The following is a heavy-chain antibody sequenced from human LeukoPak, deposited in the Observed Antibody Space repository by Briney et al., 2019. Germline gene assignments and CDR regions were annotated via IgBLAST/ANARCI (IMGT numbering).Heavy chain of an antibody. Sequence: PGGSLRLSCEASGLTFSSYAMSWVRQAPGKGLEWVSGISGSGGSTYYADSAKGRFTISRDNSKNTLYLQMNSLRAEDTAVYYCAKVGSPTVGPTTCWFDYWGQGTLVTVSS. CDR1: GLTFSSYA. CDR2: ISGSGGST. J-gene: IGHJ4*02. CDR3: AKVGSPTVGPTTCWFDY. D-gene: IGHD1-26*01. V-gene: IGHV3-23*01.